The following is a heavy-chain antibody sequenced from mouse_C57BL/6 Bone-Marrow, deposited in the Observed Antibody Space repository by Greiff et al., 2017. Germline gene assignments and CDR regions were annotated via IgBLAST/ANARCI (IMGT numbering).Heavy chain of an antibody. V-gene: IGHV1-69*01. CDR1: GYTFTSYW. D-gene: IGHD2-4*01. Sequence: QVQLQQPGAELVMPGASVKLSCKASGYTFTSYWMHWVKQRPGQGLEWIGEIDPSDSYTNYNQKFKGKSTLTVDNSSSTAYMQLSSLTSEDSAVYYCARREAMITTSYYAMDYWGQGTSVTVSS. CDR3: ARREAMITTSYYAMDY. CDR2: IDPSDSYT. J-gene: IGHJ4*01.